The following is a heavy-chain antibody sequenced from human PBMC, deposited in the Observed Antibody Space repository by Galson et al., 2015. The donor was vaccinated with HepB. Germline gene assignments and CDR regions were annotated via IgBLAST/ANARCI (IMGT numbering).Heavy chain of an antibody. D-gene: IGHD3-22*01. J-gene: IGHJ3*02. V-gene: IGHV1-3*01. Sequence: SVKVSCKASGYTFTTYVMHWVRQAPGQRLEWMGWINAGNGNTKYSQKFQGRVTITRDTSASTAYMELSSLRSEDTAVYYCARDTNYDFSGYYWGDAFDIWGQGTMVTVSA. CDR3: ARDTNYDFSGYYWGDAFDI. CDR1: GYTFTTYV. CDR2: INAGNGNT.